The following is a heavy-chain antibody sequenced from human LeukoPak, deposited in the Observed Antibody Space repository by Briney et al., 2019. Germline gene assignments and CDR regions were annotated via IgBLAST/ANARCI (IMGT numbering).Heavy chain of an antibody. D-gene: IGHD6-13*01. CDR3: ARQYSSSWYMFAFDI. J-gene: IGHJ3*02. CDR1: GGSIRSYY. V-gene: IGHV4-4*07. CDR2: IYTSGTT. Sequence: SETLSLTCTVSGGSIRSYYWSWIRQPAGKGLEWIGRIYTSGTTNYSPSLKSRVTMSVDTSKNQFSPKLSSVTAADTAVYYCARQYSSSWYMFAFDIWGQGTMVTVSS.